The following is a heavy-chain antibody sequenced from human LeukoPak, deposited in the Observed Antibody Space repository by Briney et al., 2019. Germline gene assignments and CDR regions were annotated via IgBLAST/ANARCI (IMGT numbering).Heavy chain of an antibody. CDR2: IYHSGST. Sequence: SETLSLTCTVSGGSINNYYWSWIRQPPGKGLEWIGYIYHSGSTYYNPSLKSRVTISVDTSKNQFSLKLSSVTAADTAVYYCAYSSGWYSIDWYFDLWGRGTLVTVSS. CDR3: AYSSGWYSIDWYFDL. D-gene: IGHD6-19*01. V-gene: IGHV4-59*04. CDR1: GGSINNYY. J-gene: IGHJ2*01.